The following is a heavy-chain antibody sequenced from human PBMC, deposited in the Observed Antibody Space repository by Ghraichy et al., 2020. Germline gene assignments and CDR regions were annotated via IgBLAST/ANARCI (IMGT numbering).Heavy chain of an antibody. CDR3: ASTYSNQQGSFYYYGMDV. V-gene: IGHV1-69*13. J-gene: IGHJ6*02. Sequence: SVKVSCKASGGTFSSYAISWVRQAPGQGLEWMGGIIPIFGTANYAQKFQGRVTITADESTSTAYMELSSLRSEDTAVYYCASTYSNQQGSFYYYGMDVWGQGTTVTVSS. CDR2: IIPIFGTA. D-gene: IGHD4-11*01. CDR1: GGTFSSYA.